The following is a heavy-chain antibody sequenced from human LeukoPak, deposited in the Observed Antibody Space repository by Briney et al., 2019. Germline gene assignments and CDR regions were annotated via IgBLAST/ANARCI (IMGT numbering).Heavy chain of an antibody. CDR2: AYYSGST. J-gene: IGHJ4*02. CDR1: GGSISSYY. V-gene: IGHV4-59*05. CDR3: ASFGYCSGGSCYPPGY. Sequence: PSETLSLTCTVSGGSISSYYWSWIRQPPGKGLEWIGSAYYSGSTYYNPSLKSRVIISGDTSKNQFSLKMTSVTAADTAMYYCASFGYCSGGSCYPPGYWGQGTLVIVSS. D-gene: IGHD2-15*01.